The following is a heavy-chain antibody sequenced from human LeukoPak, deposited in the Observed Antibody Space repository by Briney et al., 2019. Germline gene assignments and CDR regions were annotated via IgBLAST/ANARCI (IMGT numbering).Heavy chain of an antibody. Sequence: PTLVKPTQTLTLTCTLSGFSLSSSGVGVSWIRQPPGKALEWLALIYWNDDEHYSPSLKSRLTITKDTSKNQVFLTMTNMDPVDTATYFCTRDLTYYYDRTTQGAFDIWGQGTMVTVSS. V-gene: IGHV2-5*01. J-gene: IGHJ3*02. CDR2: IYWNDDE. CDR1: GFSLSSSGVG. CDR3: TRDLTYYYDRTTQGAFDI. D-gene: IGHD3-22*01.